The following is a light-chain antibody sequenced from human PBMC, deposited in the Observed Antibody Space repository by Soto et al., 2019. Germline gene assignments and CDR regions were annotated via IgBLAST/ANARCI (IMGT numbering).Light chain of an antibody. V-gene: IGKV3-20*01. CDR1: HSVTSNY. CDR3: QQYGSSPQT. CDR2: AAS. Sequence: EIVLTQSPGTLSLSPGERATLSCRASHSVTSNYLAWYQQKPGQAPRLLIYAASGRASGIPDRFSGSGSGTDFILTISRLEPEDFALYYWQQYGSSPQTFGQGTRVDIK. J-gene: IGKJ1*01.